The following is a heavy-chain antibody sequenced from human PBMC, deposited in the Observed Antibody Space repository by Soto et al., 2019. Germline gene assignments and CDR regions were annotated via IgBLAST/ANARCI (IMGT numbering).Heavy chain of an antibody. J-gene: IGHJ4*02. V-gene: IGHV3-23*01. CDR1: GFTFSTFA. D-gene: IGHD3-10*01. Sequence: EVQTLESGGGLVQPGGSLRLSCAASGFTFSTFAMTWVRQAPGKGLEWVSSISGGGGGTYYADSVEGRFTISRDNSKNTLYLQMDSLRVEDTATYYCGGGKSITFSVSAAYDYWGQGTQVTVSS. CDR3: GGGKSITFSVSAAYDY. CDR2: ISGGGGGT.